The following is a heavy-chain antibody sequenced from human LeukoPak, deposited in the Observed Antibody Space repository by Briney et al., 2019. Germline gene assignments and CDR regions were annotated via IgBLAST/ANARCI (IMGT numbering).Heavy chain of an antibody. V-gene: IGHV4-30-4*01. J-gene: IGHJ4*02. CDR1: GGSISSGGYY. D-gene: IGHD4-17*01. Sequence: PSETLSLICTVSGGSISSGGYYWSWIRQPPGEGLEWIGYIYYSGSTYYHPSLKSRVTISLDTSKNQFSLKLSSVTAADTAVYYCARVTTVTTSFHFDYWGQGTLVTVSS. CDR2: IYYSGST. CDR3: ARVTTVTTSFHFDY.